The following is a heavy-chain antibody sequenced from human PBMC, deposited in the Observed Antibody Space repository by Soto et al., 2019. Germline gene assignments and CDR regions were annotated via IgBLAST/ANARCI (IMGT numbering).Heavy chain of an antibody. CDR3: SGWPRIYYYYGMDV. V-gene: IGHV3-23*01. Sequence: EVQLLESGGGLVQPGGSLRLSCAASGFTFSSYAMSWVRQAPGKGLEWVSAISGSGGSTYYADSVKGRFTISRDNSKNTLDLQMNSLRAEDTAVYYCSGWPRIYYYYGMDVWGQGTTVTVSS. CDR2: ISGSGGST. J-gene: IGHJ6*02. D-gene: IGHD6-19*01. CDR1: GFTFSSYA.